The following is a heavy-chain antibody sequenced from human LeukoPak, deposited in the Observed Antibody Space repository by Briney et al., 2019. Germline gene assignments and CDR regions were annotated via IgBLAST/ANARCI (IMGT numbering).Heavy chain of an antibody. CDR1: GFTFSSYW. J-gene: IGHJ4*02. CDR2: IKQDGSEK. V-gene: IGHV3-7*01. Sequence: GGSLRLSCAASGFTFSSYWMSWVRQAPGKGLEWVANIKQDGSEKYYVDSVKGRFTISRDNAKNSLYLQMNSLRAEDTAVYYCARDPTYYYGSGSYYHDDYWGQGTLVTVSS. D-gene: IGHD3-10*01. CDR3: ARDPTYYYGSGSYYHDDY.